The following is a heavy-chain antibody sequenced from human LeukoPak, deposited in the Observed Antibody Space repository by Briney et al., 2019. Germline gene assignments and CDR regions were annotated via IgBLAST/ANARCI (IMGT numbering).Heavy chain of an antibody. D-gene: IGHD3-9*01. CDR1: GFTFSSYA. J-gene: IGHJ6*03. Sequence: GGSLRLSCAASGFTFSSYAMSWVRQAPGKGLEWVSAISGSGGSAYYADSVKGRFTISRDNSKNTLYLQMNSLRAEDAAVYYCAKRGYDILTGYYNYYYYYYMDVWGKGTTVTVSS. CDR2: ISGSGGSA. CDR3: AKRGYDILTGYYNYYYYYYMDV. V-gene: IGHV3-23*01.